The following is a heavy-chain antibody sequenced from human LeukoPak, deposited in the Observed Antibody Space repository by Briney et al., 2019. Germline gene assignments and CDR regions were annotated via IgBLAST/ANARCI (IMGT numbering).Heavy chain of an antibody. CDR1: GFTFSSYS. CDR3: ARGSGSSSPYDY. V-gene: IGHV3-21*01. Sequence: GGSLRLSCAASGFTFSSYSMNWVRQAPGKGLGWVSSISSSSSYIYYADSVKGRFTISRDNAKNSLYLQMNSLRAEDTAVYYCARGSGSSSPYDYWGQGTLVTVSS. CDR2: ISSSSSYI. D-gene: IGHD6-6*01. J-gene: IGHJ4*02.